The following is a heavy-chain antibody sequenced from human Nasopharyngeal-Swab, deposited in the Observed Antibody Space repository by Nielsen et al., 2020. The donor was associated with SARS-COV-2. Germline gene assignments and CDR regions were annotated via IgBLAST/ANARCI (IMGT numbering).Heavy chain of an antibody. CDR2: IYSGDTT. Sequence: GESLKISCAASGFSVSSNYMTWVRQAPGKGLDWVPIIYSGDTTYYADSVKGRFTISRDTSKNTLYLQMNNLRVDDTAIYYCARLGSIVGGTPLDYWGQGTLVTVSS. CDR1: GFSVSSNY. J-gene: IGHJ4*02. V-gene: IGHV3-53*01. D-gene: IGHD1-26*01. CDR3: ARLGSIVGGTPLDY.